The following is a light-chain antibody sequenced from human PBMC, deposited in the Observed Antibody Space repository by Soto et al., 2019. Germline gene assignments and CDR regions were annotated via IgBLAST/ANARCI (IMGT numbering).Light chain of an antibody. CDR3: QQRSNWPWT. Sequence: EIVLTQSPATLSLSPGERATLSCRASQSVSSYLAWYQQKPGQAPRLLIYDASNRATGITARFSGSGSGTDFTLTISSLGPEDFAVYYCQQRSNWPWTFGQGTKVEIK. J-gene: IGKJ1*01. V-gene: IGKV3-11*01. CDR1: QSVSSY. CDR2: DAS.